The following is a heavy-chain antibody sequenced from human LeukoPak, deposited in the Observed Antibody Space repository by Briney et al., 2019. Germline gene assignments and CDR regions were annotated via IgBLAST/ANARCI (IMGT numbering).Heavy chain of an antibody. Sequence: GGSLRLSCAASGFTFSTYWMHWVRQTPGKGLAWVSRVNPDGSSINYADSVKGRFTISRDNAKSTLYLHMKSVTAEDTAVYYCATAGNYRFDNWGQGILVTVSS. J-gene: IGHJ5*02. CDR3: ATAGNYRFDN. CDR2: VNPDGSSI. CDR1: GFTFSTYW. V-gene: IGHV3-74*01. D-gene: IGHD5-24*01.